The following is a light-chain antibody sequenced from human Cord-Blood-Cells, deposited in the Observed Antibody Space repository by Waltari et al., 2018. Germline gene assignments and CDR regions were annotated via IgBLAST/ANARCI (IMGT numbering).Light chain of an antibody. CDR2: RDS. CDR3: QVWDSSTVV. CDR1: NTGSKT. J-gene: IGLJ2*01. V-gene: IGLV3-9*01. Sequence: SYELTPPLSVSVALGQTASITRGGNNTGSKTVHWYQQQPGTAPVLVIYRDSNRPSGIPERFSGSNSGNTSTLTSSRAQAGDEADYYCQVWDSSTVVFGGGTKLTVL.